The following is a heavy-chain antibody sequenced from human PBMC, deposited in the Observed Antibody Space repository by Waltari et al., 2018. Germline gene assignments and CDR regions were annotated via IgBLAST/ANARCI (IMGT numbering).Heavy chain of an antibody. CDR2: IKEDGSEK. CDR3: ATQSWSNFEY. CDR1: AFTFAYYW. D-gene: IGHD3-3*01. V-gene: IGHV3-7*01. Sequence: EVQLGESGGGLVQPGWSLSIPCAASAFTFAYYWVTWVRQAPGKGLEWVANIKEDGSEKYYVDSVKGRFTISRDNAKNSLYLQMSSLRVEDTAVYYCATQSWSNFEYWGQGTLGTVSS. J-gene: IGHJ4*02.